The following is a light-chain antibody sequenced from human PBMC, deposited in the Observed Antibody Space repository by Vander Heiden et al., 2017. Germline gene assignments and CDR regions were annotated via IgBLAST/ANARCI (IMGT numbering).Light chain of an antibody. CDR2: GKN. Sequence: SSELTQDPAVSVALGQTVRITCQGDSLRSYYASWYQQKPGQAPVLVIYGKNNRPSGIPDRFSGSSSGNTASSTITGAQAEDEADYYCTHQDSSGNWVFGGGTKLTVL. V-gene: IGLV3-19*01. CDR3: THQDSSGNWV. CDR1: SLRSYY. J-gene: IGLJ3*02.